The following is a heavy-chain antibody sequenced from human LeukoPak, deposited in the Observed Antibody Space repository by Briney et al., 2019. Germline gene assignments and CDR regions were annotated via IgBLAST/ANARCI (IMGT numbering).Heavy chain of an antibody. J-gene: IGHJ6*03. CDR2: ISYTGRT. CDR1: GGSISSHY. V-gene: IGHV4-59*11. CDR3: ARRVPPHGAYYMDV. Sequence: SETLSLTCNVSGGSISSHYWSWIRQPPGKGLEWIGYISYTGRTNYNPSLKSRVTISVDTSKNQFSLKLSSVTAADTAVYYCARRVPPHGAYYMDVWGKGTTVTISS. D-gene: IGHD3-10*01.